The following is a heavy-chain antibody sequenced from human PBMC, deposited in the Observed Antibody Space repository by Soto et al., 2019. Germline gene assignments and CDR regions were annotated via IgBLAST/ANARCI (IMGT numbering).Heavy chain of an antibody. CDR1: GFTFSSYA. D-gene: IGHD6-19*01. Sequence: GGSLRLSCAASGFTFSSYAMHWVRQAPGKGLEWVAVISYDGSNKYYADSVKGRFTISRDNSKNTLYLQMNSLRAEDTAVYYCASDAVAGLDYWGQGTLVTVSS. V-gene: IGHV3-30-3*01. J-gene: IGHJ4*02. CDR2: ISYDGSNK. CDR3: ASDAVAGLDY.